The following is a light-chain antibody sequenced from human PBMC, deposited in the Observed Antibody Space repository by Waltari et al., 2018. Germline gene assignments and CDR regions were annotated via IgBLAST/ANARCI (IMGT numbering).Light chain of an antibody. CDR2: AAS. J-gene: IGKJ1*01. CDR3: QQSYSTPRT. CDR1: QSISSY. Sequence: DIQMTQSPSSLSPSVGDRVTITCRASQSISSYLNWYKQKPGKAPKLLIYAASSLQSGVPSRFSGSGSGTDFTLTISSLQPEDFATYYCQQSYSTPRTFGQGTKVEIK. V-gene: IGKV1-39*01.